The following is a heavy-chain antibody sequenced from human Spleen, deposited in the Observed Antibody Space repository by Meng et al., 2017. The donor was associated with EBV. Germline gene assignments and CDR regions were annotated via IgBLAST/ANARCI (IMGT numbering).Heavy chain of an antibody. CDR1: GGAFSFSA. Sequence: QVQLRPSGSDVKNPASSLSVSCKASGGAFSFSAIRWVRLAPAQGIVWMGGLIPDFGTTAYAPNYQDRVTITAEESTNTAYMELNSLTTADTAIYYCARESGSGYTPDFWGQGTLVTVSS. V-gene: IGHV1-69*01. CDR3: ARESGSGYTPDF. J-gene: IGHJ4*02. CDR2: LIPDFGTT. D-gene: IGHD3-10*01.